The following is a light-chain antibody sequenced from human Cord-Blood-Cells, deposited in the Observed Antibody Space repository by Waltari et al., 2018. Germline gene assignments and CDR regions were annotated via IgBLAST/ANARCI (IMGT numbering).Light chain of an antibody. CDR2: DKN. J-gene: IGLJ2*01. CDR3: ISRDSSGNHLV. Sequence: SSELTQDPAVSVALGQTVRNTRQGDSLRSYYASWYQQKPGQAPVLVIYDKNNRPTAIPDRFSGSSSGNTASLTSVGAQAEDEAYSFCISRDSSGNHLVYGGGTKLTVL. CDR1: SLRSYY. V-gene: IGLV3-19*01.